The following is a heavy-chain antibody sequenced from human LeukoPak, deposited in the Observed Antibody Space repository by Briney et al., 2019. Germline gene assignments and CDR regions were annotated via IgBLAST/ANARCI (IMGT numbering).Heavy chain of an antibody. Sequence: SETLSLTCTVSGGSISSYYWSWIRQPPGKGLEWIGYIYYSGSTNYNPSLKSRVTMSVDTSKNQFSLKLSSVTAADTAVYYCASQSDYSIGYYFDYWGQGTLVTVSS. J-gene: IGHJ4*02. V-gene: IGHV4-59*12. D-gene: IGHD4-11*01. CDR3: ASQSDYSIGYYFDY. CDR2: IYYSGST. CDR1: GGSISSYY.